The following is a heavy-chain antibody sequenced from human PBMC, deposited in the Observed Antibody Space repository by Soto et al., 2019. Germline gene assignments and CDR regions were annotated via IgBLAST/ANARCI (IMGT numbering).Heavy chain of an antibody. J-gene: IGHJ4*02. Sequence: SVKVSCKASGGTFSSYAISWVRQAPGQGLEWMGGIIPIFGTANYAQKFQGRVTITADESTSTAYMELSSLRSEDTAVYYCARDNAAAGYFDYWGQGTLVTVSS. CDR2: IIPIFGTA. CDR3: ARDNAAAGYFDY. D-gene: IGHD6-13*01. CDR1: GGTFSSYA. V-gene: IGHV1-69*13.